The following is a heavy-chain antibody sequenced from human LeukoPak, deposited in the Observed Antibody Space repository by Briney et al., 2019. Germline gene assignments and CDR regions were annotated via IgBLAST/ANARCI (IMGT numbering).Heavy chain of an antibody. CDR1: GYSISSGYY. Sequence: PSETLSLTCAVSGYSISSGYYWGWIRQPPGKGLEWIGEINHSGSTNYNPSLKSRVTISVDTSKNQFSLKLSSVTAADTAAYYCARGRNRYYYYMDVWGKGTTVTVSS. D-gene: IGHD1-14*01. J-gene: IGHJ6*03. CDR3: ARGRNRYYYYMDV. CDR2: INHSGST. V-gene: IGHV4-38-2*01.